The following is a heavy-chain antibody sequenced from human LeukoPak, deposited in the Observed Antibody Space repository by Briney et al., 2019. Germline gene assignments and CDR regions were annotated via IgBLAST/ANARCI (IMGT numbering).Heavy chain of an antibody. V-gene: IGHV1-8*01. CDR1: GYTFTSYN. CDR3: ARRDGWELSPYDY. D-gene: IGHD1-26*01. CDR2: MNPISGDT. J-gene: IGHJ4*02. Sequence: GAPVKVSCKASGYTFTSYNVNWVRQATGQGLEWMGWMNPISGDTGYALNFQGRVTMTTDTSTSTSYMELRSLISDDTAVYYCARRDGWELSPYDYWGQGTLVTVSS.